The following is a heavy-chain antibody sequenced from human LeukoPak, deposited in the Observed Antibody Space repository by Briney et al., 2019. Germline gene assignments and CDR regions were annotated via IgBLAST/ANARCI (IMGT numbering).Heavy chain of an antibody. J-gene: IGHJ4*02. D-gene: IGHD1-26*01. Sequence: SETLSLTCTVSGGSISSSSYYWDWIRQPPGKGLEWIGSIYYIRSTYYRPSHTGSTYYNPSLKSRVTISEDTSKHQFSLTLSSVTAADTAVYFCARRNRELVGAPFDYWGQGTLVTVSS. CDR1: GGSISSSSYY. CDR3: ARRNRELVGAPFDY. V-gene: IGHV4-39*01. CDR2: IYYIRSTYYRPSHTGST.